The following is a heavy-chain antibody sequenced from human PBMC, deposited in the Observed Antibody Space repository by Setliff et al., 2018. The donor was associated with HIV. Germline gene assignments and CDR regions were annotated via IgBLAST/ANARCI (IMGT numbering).Heavy chain of an antibody. CDR2: IYYTGIT. J-gene: IGHJ5*01. CDR1: GGSINSHY. Sequence: SETLSLTCTVSGGSINSHYWSWIRQPPGMRLEWIGFIYYTGITTYIPSFENRVTIEVDTSKNQFSLKLHSVSAADTALYYCARHSRRGWFDSWGQGTLVTVSS. D-gene: IGHD1-1*01. CDR3: ARHSRRGWFDS. V-gene: IGHV4-59*11.